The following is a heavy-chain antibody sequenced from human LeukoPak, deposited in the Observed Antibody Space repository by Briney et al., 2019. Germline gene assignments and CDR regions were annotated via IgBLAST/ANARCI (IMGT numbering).Heavy chain of an antibody. D-gene: IGHD2-2*01. Sequence: PSGTLSLTCAVSGGSISSSNWWSLVRQPPGKGLEWIGEIYHSGSTNYNPSLKSRVTISVDKSKNQFSLKLSSVTAADAAVYYCARRYCSSTSCSNFDYWGQGTLVTVSS. V-gene: IGHV4-4*02. CDR1: GGSISSSNW. CDR2: IYHSGST. CDR3: ARRYCSSTSCSNFDY. J-gene: IGHJ4*02.